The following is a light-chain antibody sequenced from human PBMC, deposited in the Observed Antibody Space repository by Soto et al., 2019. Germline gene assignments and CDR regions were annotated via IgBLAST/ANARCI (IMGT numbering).Light chain of an antibody. V-gene: IGKV3-15*01. J-gene: IGKJ1*01. Sequence: EIVMTQSPATLSVYPGERATLSCRASQSVSNNLAWYRQKPGQTPRLLLYGASTWATGIPASFNGSGSGTAFTLTICSLESEDFVVYYWHQYNNWTRTYGQGTQVEI. CDR2: GAS. CDR1: QSVSNN. CDR3: HQYNNWTRT.